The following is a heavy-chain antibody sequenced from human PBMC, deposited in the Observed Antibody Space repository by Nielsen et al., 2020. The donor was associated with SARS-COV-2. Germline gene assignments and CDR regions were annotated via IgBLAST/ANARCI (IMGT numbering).Heavy chain of an antibody. V-gene: IGHV3-48*04. CDR3: ARGGAYDSSGYALG. CDR1: GFTFSSYG. CDR2: ISSSGSTI. J-gene: IGHJ4*02. Sequence: GGSLRLSCAASGFTFSSYGMHWVRQAPGKGLEWVSYISSSGSTIYYADSVKGRFTISRDNAKNSLYLQMNSLRAEDTAVYYCARGGAYDSSGYALGWGQGTLVTVSS. D-gene: IGHD3-22*01.